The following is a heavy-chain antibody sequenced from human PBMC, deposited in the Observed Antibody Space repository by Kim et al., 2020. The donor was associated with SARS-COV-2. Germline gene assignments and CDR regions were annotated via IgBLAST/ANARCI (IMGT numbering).Heavy chain of an antibody. CDR3: ARDRGTSFDY. V-gene: IGHV3-66*01. D-gene: IGHD3-10*01. CDR1: GFTVSSNY. Sequence: GGSLRLSCAASGFTVSSNYMSWVRQAPGKGLEWVSVIYSGGSTYYADSVKGRFTISRDNSKITLYLQMNSLRAEDTVVYYCARDRGTSFDYWGQGTLVTVSS. CDR2: IYSGGST. J-gene: IGHJ4*02.